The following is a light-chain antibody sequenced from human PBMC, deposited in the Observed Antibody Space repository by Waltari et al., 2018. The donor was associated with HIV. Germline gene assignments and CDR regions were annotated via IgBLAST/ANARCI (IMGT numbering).Light chain of an antibody. CDR2: AAS. V-gene: IGKV1-39*01. CDR1: QSISSY. CDR3: QQSYSTLWT. Sequence: DIQLTQSPSSLSASVADSVTITCRASQSISSYLNWYQQKPGKAPKLLIYAASSLQSGVPSRFSGSGSGTDFTLTISSLQPEDFATYYCQQSYSTLWTFGQGTKVEIK. J-gene: IGKJ1*01.